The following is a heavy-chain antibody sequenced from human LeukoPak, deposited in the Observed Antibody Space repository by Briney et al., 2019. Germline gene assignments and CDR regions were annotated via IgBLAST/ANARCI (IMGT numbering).Heavy chain of an antibody. V-gene: IGHV3-30-3*01. CDR2: ISYDGSNK. CDR1: GFTFSSYA. Sequence: GRSLRLSCAASGFTFSSYAMHWVRQAPGKGLEWVAVISYDGSNKYYADSVKGRFTISRDNSKNTLYLQMNSLRAEDTAVYYCARDRGPFDYWGQGTLVTVSS. CDR3: ARDRGPFDY. J-gene: IGHJ4*02.